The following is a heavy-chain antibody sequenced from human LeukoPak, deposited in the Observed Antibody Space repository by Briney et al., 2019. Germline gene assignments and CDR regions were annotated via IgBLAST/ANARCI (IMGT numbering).Heavy chain of an antibody. D-gene: IGHD3-10*01. V-gene: IGHV4-61*02. CDR2: IYTSGTT. CDR3: ARGLWFGDENPPYFDY. J-gene: IGHJ4*02. Sequence: TSETLSLTRTVSGGSISSSNYYWSWIRQPAGKGLEWIGRIYTSGTTNYNPSLKSRVTISIDTSKNQFSLKLSSVTAADTAVYYCARGLWFGDENPPYFDYWGQGTLVTVSS. CDR1: GGSISSSNYY.